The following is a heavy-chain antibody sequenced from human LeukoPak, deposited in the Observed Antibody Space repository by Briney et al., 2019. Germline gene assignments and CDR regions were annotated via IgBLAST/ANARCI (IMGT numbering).Heavy chain of an antibody. CDR2: CYYSDST. CDR1: GGSISSDY. D-gene: IGHD2-2*01. Sequence: SETLSLTCTVSGGSISSDYWGWIRQPPGKGLEWIGHCYYSDSTKYNPSLKSRVTISGDTSKNQFSLKLSSVTAADTAVYYCARGRSGYCSSTSCYYWFDPWGQGTLVTVSS. V-gene: IGHV4-59*12. J-gene: IGHJ5*02. CDR3: ARGRSGYCSSTSCYYWFDP.